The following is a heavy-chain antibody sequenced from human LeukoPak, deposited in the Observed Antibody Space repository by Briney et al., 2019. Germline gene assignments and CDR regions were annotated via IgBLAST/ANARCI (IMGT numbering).Heavy chain of an antibody. CDR1: GFTFSSSS. J-gene: IGHJ4*02. D-gene: IGHD6-13*01. CDR3: ARGDSSSWYPYFDY. CDR2: SSTSSTI. Sequence: GGSLRLSCAASGFTFSSSSMNWVRQAPGKGLEWVSYSSTSSTIYYADSVKGRFTISRDNAKNSLYLQMNSLRAEDTAVYYCARGDSSSWYPYFDYWGQGTLVTVSS. V-gene: IGHV3-48*04.